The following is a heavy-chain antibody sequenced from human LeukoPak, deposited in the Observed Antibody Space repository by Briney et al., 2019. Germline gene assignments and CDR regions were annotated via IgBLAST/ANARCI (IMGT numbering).Heavy chain of an antibody. CDR1: GFTFSSYS. V-gene: IGHV3-23*01. CDR3: AKDPNIVVVPAAIDY. Sequence: GGSLRLSCAASGFTFSSYSMNWVRQAPGKGLEWVSAISASGGSTYYADSVKGRFTISRDNSKNTLYLQMNSLRAEDTAVYYCAKDPNIVVVPAAIDYWGQGTLVTVSS. CDR2: ISASGGST. D-gene: IGHD2-2*01. J-gene: IGHJ4*02.